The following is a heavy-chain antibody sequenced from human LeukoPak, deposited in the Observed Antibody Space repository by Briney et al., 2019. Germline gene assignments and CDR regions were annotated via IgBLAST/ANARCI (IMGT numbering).Heavy chain of an antibody. CDR3: AKRLVGYSYGSGGPFDY. Sequence: GGSLRLSCAASGFTFSSYAMSWVRQAPGKGLEWVSAISGSGGSTYYADSVKGRFTISRDNSKNTLYLQMNSLRAEDTAVYYCAKRLVGYSYGSGGPFDYWGQGTLVTVSS. D-gene: IGHD5-18*01. CDR2: ISGSGGST. V-gene: IGHV3-23*01. CDR1: GFTFSSYA. J-gene: IGHJ4*02.